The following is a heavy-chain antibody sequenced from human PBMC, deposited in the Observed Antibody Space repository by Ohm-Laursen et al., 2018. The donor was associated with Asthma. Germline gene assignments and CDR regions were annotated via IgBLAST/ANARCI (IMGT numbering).Heavy chain of an antibody. V-gene: IGHV3-30*03. D-gene: IGHD3-22*01. CDR3: ARDRSRSGHYPRPHDY. CDR2: ISYDGSNK. CDR1: GFTFSSYG. Sequence: SLRLSCSASGFTFSSYGMHWVRQAPGKGLEWVAVISYDGSNKYYADSVKGRFTISRDNSKNTVYLQMNSLRAEDTAVYYCARDRSRSGHYPRPHDYWGQGTLITVSS. J-gene: IGHJ4*02.